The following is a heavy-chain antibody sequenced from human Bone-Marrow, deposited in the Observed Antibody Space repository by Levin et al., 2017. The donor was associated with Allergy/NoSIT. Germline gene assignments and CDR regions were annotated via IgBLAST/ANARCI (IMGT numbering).Heavy chain of an antibody. V-gene: IGHV3-7*01. CDR1: GFTFRNYW. CDR3: TRYGTGWYNFDS. Sequence: PGESLKISCAASGFTFRNYWMSWVRQTPGKGLEWVANIKEDGSQAYYVDSVKARFTISRDNAKNSLSLQMNSLRAEDTALYYCTRYGTGWYNFDSWGQGTLVTVSS. J-gene: IGHJ4*02. D-gene: IGHD6-19*01. CDR2: IKEDGSQA.